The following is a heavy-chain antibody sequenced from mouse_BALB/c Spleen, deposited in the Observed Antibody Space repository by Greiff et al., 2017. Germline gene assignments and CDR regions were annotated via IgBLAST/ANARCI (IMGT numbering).Heavy chain of an antibody. V-gene: IGHV7-3*02. Sequence: EVKLEESGGGLVQPGGSLRLSCATSGFTFTDYYMSWVRQPPGKALEWLGFIRNKANGYTTEYSASVKGRFTISRDNSQSILYLQMNTLRAEDSATYYCARDKVRYAMDYWGQGTSVTVSS. D-gene: IGHD2-14*01. CDR3: ARDKVRYAMDY. CDR2: IRNKANGYTT. J-gene: IGHJ4*01. CDR1: GFTFTDYY.